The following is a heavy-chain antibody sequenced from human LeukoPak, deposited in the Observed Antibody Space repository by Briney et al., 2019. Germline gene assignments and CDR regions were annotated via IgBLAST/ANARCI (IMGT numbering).Heavy chain of an antibody. V-gene: IGHV4-4*02. J-gene: IGHJ6*02. Sequence: PSETLSLTCTVSGDSINSLDLWSWVRQPPGKGLEWIGEMYLSGTTHSNPSVKSRVTISIDKSKNQFFLNLSSVTAADTALYYCAREMGVVTAHGIDVWGQGTTVTVSS. CDR2: MYLSGTT. D-gene: IGHD4-23*01. CDR3: AREMGVVTAHGIDV. CDR1: GDSINSLDL.